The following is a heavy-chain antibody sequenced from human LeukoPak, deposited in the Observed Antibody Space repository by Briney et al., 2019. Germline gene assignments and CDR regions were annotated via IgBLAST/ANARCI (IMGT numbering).Heavy chain of an antibody. CDR1: GGSISSSSYS. CDR3: ARHLRSSLDFDY. V-gene: IGHV4-39*01. Sequence: PSETLSLTCTVSGGSISSSSYSWGWIRQPPGKGLEWIGSIYYSGSTYYNPSLKSRVTISVDTSKNQFSLKLSSVTAADTAVYYCARHLRSSLDFDYWGQGTLVTVSS. J-gene: IGHJ4*02. D-gene: IGHD2-15*01. CDR2: IYYSGST.